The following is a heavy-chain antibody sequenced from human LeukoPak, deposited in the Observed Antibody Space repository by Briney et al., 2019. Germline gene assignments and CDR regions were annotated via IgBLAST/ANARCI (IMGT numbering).Heavy chain of an antibody. CDR2: ISSSSSYI. D-gene: IGHD4-11*01. J-gene: IGHJ6*03. CDR1: GCTFSSYS. Sequence: GGSLRLSCAASGCTFSSYSMNWVRQAPGKGLEWVSSISSSSSYIYYADSVKGRFTISRDNAKNSLYLQMNSLRAEDTAVYYCARVPSTVTTNYMDVWGKGTTVTVSS. CDR3: ARVPSTVTTNYMDV. V-gene: IGHV3-21*01.